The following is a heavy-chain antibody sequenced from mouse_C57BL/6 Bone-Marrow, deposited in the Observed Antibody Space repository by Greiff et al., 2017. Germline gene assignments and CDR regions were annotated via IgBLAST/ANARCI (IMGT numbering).Heavy chain of an antibody. CDR2: SRNKANDYTT. D-gene: IGHD1-1*01. J-gene: IGHJ1*03. CDR1: GFTFSDFY. V-gene: IGHV7-1*01. CDR3: ARDGSSYGYFDV. Sequence: EVKVVESGGGLVQSGRSLRLSCATSGFTFSDFYMEWVRQAPGKGLEWIAASRNKANDYTTEYSASVKGRFIVSRDTSQSILYLQMNALRAEDTAIYYCARDGSSYGYFDVWGTGTTVTVSS.